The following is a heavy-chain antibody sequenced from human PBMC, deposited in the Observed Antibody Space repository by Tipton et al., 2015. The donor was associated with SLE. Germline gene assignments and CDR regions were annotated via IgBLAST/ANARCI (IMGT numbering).Heavy chain of an antibody. CDR2: IYYSGST. V-gene: IGHV4-39*07. CDR1: GGSISSSSYY. Sequence: TLSLTCTVSGGSISSSSYYWGWIRQPPGKGLEWIGNIYYSGSTYYNPSLKSRVTISVDTSKNQFSLKLNSVTAADTAVYYCAKGGDWFDPWGQGTLVTVSS. J-gene: IGHJ5*02. CDR3: AKGGDWFDP.